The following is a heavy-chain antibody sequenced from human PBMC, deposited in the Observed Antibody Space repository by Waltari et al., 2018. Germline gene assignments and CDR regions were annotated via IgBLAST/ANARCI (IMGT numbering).Heavy chain of an antibody. V-gene: IGHV3-21*03. CDR1: GFTFSSYS. J-gene: IGHJ1*01. CDR3: ARDPGVGATKH. CDR2: ISSSSSYI. Sequence: EVQLVESGGGLVQPGGSVTLSCAASGFTFSSYSMNWVRQAPGKGLEWVSSISSSSSYIYYADSVKGRFTISRDNAKNSLYLQMNSLRAEDTAVYYCARDPGVGATKHWGQGTLVTVSS. D-gene: IGHD1-26*01.